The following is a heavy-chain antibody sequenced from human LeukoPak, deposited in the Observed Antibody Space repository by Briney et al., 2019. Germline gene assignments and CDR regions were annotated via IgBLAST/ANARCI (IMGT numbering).Heavy chain of an antibody. CDR3: ARGESSNAVPGRYYMDV. V-gene: IGHV3-53*01. J-gene: IGHJ6*03. D-gene: IGHD2-15*01. Sequence: GGSLRLSCAASGFSVRTNCMSWVRQAPGKGLEWVSVIYSGGSTYYADSVKGRFTISRGNSKNTLYFQMKTLRAEDTAVYYCARGESSNAVPGRYYMDVWGRGTMVTVSS. CDR1: GFSVRTNC. CDR2: IYSGGST.